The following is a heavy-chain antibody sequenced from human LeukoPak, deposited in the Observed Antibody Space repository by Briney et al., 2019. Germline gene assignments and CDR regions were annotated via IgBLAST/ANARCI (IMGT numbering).Heavy chain of an antibody. V-gene: IGHV3-30*03. J-gene: IGHJ4*02. CDR1: GFTFSSYG. CDR2: ISYDGSNK. CDR3: AREGRSFWYFLY. Sequence: GGSLRLSCAASGFTFSSYGMHWVRQAPGKGLEWVAVISYDGSNKYYADSVKGRFTISRDNSKNTLYLQMNSLGAEDTAVYYCAREGRSFWYFLYWGQGTLVTVSS.